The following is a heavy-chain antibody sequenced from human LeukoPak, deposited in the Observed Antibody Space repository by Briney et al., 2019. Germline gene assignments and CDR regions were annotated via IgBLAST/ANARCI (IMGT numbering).Heavy chain of an antibody. J-gene: IGHJ4*02. CDR2: IIPILGIA. CDR1: GGTFSSYA. CDR3: ARVEGPTTVVTREY. D-gene: IGHD4-23*01. V-gene: IGHV1-69*04. Sequence: GASVKVSCEASGGTFSSYAISWVRQAPGQGLEWMGRIIPILGIANYAQKFQGRVTITADKSTSTAYMELGSLRSEDTAVYYCARVEGPTTVVTREYWGQGTLVTVSS.